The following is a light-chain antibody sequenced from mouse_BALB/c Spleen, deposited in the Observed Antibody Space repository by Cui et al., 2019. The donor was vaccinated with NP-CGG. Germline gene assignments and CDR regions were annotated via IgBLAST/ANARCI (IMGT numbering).Light chain of an antibody. J-gene: IGLJ1*01. Sequence: QAVVTQVYALTTSPGETVTLTCRSSTGAVTTSNYANWVQEKPDHLFTGLMGGTNNRAPGVPARFSGSLIGDKATLTITGAQTEDEAIYFCALWYSNHWVFGGGTKLTVL. CDR3: ALWYSNHWV. V-gene: IGLV1*01. CDR2: GTN. CDR1: TGAVTTSNY.